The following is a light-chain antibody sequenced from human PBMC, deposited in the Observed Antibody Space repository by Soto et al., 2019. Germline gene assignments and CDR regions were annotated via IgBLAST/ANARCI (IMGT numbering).Light chain of an antibody. J-gene: IGKJ3*01. V-gene: IGKV3-20*01. CDR3: QQYGSSPPRFT. CDR1: QSVSSSY. CDR2: GAC. Sequence: EIVLTQSPGTLSLSPGERATLSCRASQSVSSSYLAWYQQKPGQAPRLLIYGACSRATGIPDRFSGSGSGTDFTLTISRLEPEDFAVYYCQQYGSSPPRFTFGPGTKVDIK.